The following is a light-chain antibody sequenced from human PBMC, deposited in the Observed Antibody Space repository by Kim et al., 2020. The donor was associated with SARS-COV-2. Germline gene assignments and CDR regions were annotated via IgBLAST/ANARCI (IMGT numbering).Light chain of an antibody. CDR2: AAS. V-gene: IGKV1-39*01. CDR1: QSISSY. J-gene: IGKJ2*01. Sequence: DIQMTQSPSSLSASVGDRVTITCRASQSISSYLNWYQQKPGKAPKLLIYAASSLQSGVPSRFSGSGSGTDFTLTISSLQPEDFATYYCQQSYSTPYMYTFGRGTKLEI. CDR3: QQSYSTPYMYT.